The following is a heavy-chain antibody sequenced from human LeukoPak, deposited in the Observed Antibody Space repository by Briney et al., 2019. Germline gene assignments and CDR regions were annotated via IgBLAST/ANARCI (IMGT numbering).Heavy chain of an antibody. J-gene: IGHJ6*02. CDR2: FDPEDGET. D-gene: IGHD3-16*01. CDR1: GYTVTDFS. CDR3: ATSGGSLKYGMDV. V-gene: IGHV1-24*01. Sequence: ASVYVSCKVSGYTVTDFSMHWVRQAPGKGLEWMGGFDPEDGETIYARKFQGRVTMTEDTATNTAYMELRSLRSEDTAVYYCATSGGSLKYGMDVWGQGTTVTVSS.